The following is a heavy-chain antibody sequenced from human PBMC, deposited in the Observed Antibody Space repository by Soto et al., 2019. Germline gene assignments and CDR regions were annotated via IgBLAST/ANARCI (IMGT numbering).Heavy chain of an antibody. Sequence: QVQLVQSGAEVKKPGSSVKVSCKASGGTFSSYTISWVRQAPGQGREWMGRIIPILGIANYEQKFQGRVTITADKSTSTAYMELSSLRSEDTAVYYCASRYDSSDYWGQGTLVTVSS. D-gene: IGHD3-22*01. CDR2: IIPILGIA. CDR3: ASRYDSSDY. CDR1: GGTFSSYT. V-gene: IGHV1-69*02. J-gene: IGHJ4*02.